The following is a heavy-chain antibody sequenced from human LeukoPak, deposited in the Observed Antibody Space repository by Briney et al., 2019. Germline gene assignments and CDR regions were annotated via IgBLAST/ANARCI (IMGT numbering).Heavy chain of an antibody. Sequence: GGSLRLSCAASGFTFSSYSMNWVRQAPGKGLEWVSSISSSSSYIYYADSVKGRFTISRDNSKNTLYLQMNSLRAEDTAVYYCAKDGIRFTLTGVPGPFDYWGQGTLVTVSS. J-gene: IGHJ4*02. D-gene: IGHD7-27*01. CDR2: ISSSSSYI. V-gene: IGHV3-21*01. CDR1: GFTFSSYS. CDR3: AKDGIRFTLTGVPGPFDY.